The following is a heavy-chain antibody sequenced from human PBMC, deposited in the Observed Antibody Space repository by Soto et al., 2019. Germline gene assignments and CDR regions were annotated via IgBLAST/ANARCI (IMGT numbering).Heavy chain of an antibody. CDR2: IWYGGSNK. CDR3: AREGAARPTHYFDY. V-gene: IGHV3-33*01. J-gene: IGHJ4*01. Sequence: HSYRASEVNFVSHGGRWISEKPGKGLEWVANIWYGGSNKYYADSVKGRFSISRDNSKNSLYLQMNSLRAEDTAVYYCAREGAARPTHYFDYWGQGTLV. D-gene: IGHD6-6*01. CDR1: EVNFVSHG.